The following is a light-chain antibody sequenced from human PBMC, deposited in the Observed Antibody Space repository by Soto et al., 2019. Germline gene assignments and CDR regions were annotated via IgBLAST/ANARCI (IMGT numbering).Light chain of an antibody. CDR2: GAS. V-gene: IGKV3-20*01. Sequence: EIVLTQSPGTLSLSPGDRATLSCRASQSVTSSYLAWYQQKPGQAPRLLIYGASSRATGIPDRFSGSGSGTDFTHTISRLEPGDFAVYYCQQYGNSTITCGQGTRLEIK. J-gene: IGKJ5*01. CDR3: QQYGNSTIT. CDR1: QSVTSSY.